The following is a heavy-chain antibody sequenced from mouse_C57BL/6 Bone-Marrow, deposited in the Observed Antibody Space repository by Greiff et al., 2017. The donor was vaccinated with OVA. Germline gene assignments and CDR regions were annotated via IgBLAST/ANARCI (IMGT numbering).Heavy chain of an antibody. CDR2: IWSDGST. J-gene: IGHJ1*03. D-gene: IGHD1-1*01. CDR1: GFSLTSYG. V-gene: IGHV2-6-1*01. Sequence: QVQLKESGPGLVAPSQSLSITCTVSGFSLTSYGVHWVRQPPGKGLEWLVVIWSDGSTTYNSALKSRMSISKDNSKSQVFLKMNRLQTDDTAMYYCARHDSSYGYFDVWGTGTTVTVSS. CDR3: ARHDSSYGYFDV.